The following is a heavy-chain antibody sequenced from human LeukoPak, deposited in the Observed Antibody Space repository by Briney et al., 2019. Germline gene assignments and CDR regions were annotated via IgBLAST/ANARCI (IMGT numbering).Heavy chain of an antibody. Sequence: GGSLRLSCAASGFTFSSYEMNWVRQAPGKGLECVSYISSSGSTIYYADSVKGRFTISRDNAKNSLYQQMNSLRAEDTAVYYCARARGIDLESRGLDYWGQGTLVTVSS. D-gene: IGHD3-10*01. CDR1: GFTFSSYE. V-gene: IGHV3-48*03. J-gene: IGHJ4*02. CDR3: ARARGIDLESRGLDY. CDR2: ISSSGSTI.